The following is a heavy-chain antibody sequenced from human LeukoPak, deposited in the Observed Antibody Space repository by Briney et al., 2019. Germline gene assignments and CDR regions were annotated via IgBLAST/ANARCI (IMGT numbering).Heavy chain of an antibody. Sequence: ASVKVSCKASGYTFTSYAMHWVRQAPGQRLEWMGWINAGNGNTKYSQKFQGRVTITRDTSASTAYMELSSLRSEDTAVYYCARVGDSSGPFDYWGQGTLVTVSP. J-gene: IGHJ4*02. CDR3: ARVGDSSGPFDY. D-gene: IGHD3-22*01. CDR2: INAGNGNT. V-gene: IGHV1-3*01. CDR1: GYTFTSYA.